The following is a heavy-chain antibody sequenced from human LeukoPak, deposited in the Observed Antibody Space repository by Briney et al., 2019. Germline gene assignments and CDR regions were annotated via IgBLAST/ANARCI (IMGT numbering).Heavy chain of an antibody. CDR1: GYTFTGYY. CDR3: ARAEVTIFGVVMYYFDY. Sequence: APVKVSCKASGYTFTGYYMHWVRQAPGQGLEWMGWINPNSGGTNYAQKFQGRVTMTRDTSISIAYMELSRLRSDDTAVYYCARAEVTIFGVVMYYFDYWGQGTLVTVSS. V-gene: IGHV1-2*02. J-gene: IGHJ4*02. CDR2: INPNSGGT. D-gene: IGHD3-3*01.